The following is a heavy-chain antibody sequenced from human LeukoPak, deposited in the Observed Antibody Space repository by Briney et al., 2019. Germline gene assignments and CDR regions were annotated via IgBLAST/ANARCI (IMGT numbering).Heavy chain of an antibody. D-gene: IGHD2-2*01. CDR1: GFTFSSYA. Sequence: GGSLRLSCAASGFTFSSYAMSWVRQAPGKGREGVSAISGSGDSTYYAGSVKGRFTISRDNSKNTLYLQMNSLRAEDTAVYYCAKDIYSSTTNYGMDVWGQGTTVTVSS. V-gene: IGHV3-23*01. J-gene: IGHJ6*02. CDR3: AKDIYSSTTNYGMDV. CDR2: ISGSGDST.